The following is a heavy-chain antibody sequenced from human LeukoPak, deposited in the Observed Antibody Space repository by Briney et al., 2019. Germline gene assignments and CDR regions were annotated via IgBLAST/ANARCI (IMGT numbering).Heavy chain of an antibody. V-gene: IGHV4-59*08. CDR2: IYYSGST. J-gene: IGHJ4*02. Sequence: SETLSLTCTVSGGSISSYHWSWIRQPPGKGLEWIGYIYYSGSTNYNSSLKSRVTISVDTSKNQFSLKLSSVTAADTAVYYCARRAYSSGYYYFDYWGQGTQVTVSS. D-gene: IGHD6-19*01. CDR1: GGSISSYH. CDR3: ARRAYSSGYYYFDY.